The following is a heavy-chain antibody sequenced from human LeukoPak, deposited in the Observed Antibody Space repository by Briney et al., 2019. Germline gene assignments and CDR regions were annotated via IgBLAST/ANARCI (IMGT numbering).Heavy chain of an antibody. CDR1: GGSISSGDYY. D-gene: IGHD1-26*01. CDR2: IYYSGNT. Sequence: PSQTLSLTCTVSGGSISSGDYYWSWIRQPPGKGLEWIGYIYYSGNTYYNPSLKSRVIISVDTSKNQFSLKLSSVTAADTAVYYCARFSGPNAFDIWGQGTMVTVSS. CDR3: ARFSGPNAFDI. V-gene: IGHV4-30-4*01. J-gene: IGHJ3*02.